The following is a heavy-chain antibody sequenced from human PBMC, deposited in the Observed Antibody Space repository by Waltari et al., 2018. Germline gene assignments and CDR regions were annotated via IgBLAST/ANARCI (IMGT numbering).Heavy chain of an antibody. V-gene: IGHV3-21*01. Sequence: EEQLVESGGGLVRPWGSLRLSCAASGFTFSSSNMNWVRQAPGKGLEGVSSISTGSDYIYLAESVKGRFTISRDDAKNSVYLQMNSLRAEDTAVYYCARDRSSYFSGYYQHYYMDVWGKGTTVTVSS. J-gene: IGHJ6*03. D-gene: IGHD3-22*01. CDR2: ISTGSDYI. CDR3: ARDRSSYFSGYYQHYYMDV. CDR1: GFTFSSSN.